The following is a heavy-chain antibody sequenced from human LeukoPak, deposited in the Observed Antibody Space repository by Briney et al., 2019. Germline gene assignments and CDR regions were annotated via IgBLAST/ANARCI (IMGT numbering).Heavy chain of an antibody. J-gene: IGHJ6*04. Sequence: GGSLRLSCAASGFTFSSYAMHWVRQAPGKGLEGGAVISYDGSNKYYADSVKGRFTISRDNSKNTLYLQMNSLRAEDTAVYYCARDPRSSGWYYYYYYGMDVWGKGTTVTVSS. CDR1: GFTFSSYA. CDR3: ARDPRSSGWYYYYYYGMDV. V-gene: IGHV3-30*04. D-gene: IGHD6-19*01. CDR2: ISYDGSNK.